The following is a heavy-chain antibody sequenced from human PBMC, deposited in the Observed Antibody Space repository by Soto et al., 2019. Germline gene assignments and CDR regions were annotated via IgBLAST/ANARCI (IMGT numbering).Heavy chain of an antibody. J-gene: IGHJ4*02. CDR1: GFTFSSYW. Sequence: EVQLVESGGGLVQPGGSLRLSCAASGFTFSSYWMGWVRQAPGKGLEWVASIQQDGSERHYGGSVKGRFTISRDNAKNSLYLQMNSLRAEDTAVYYCVESGGAADYWGQGTLVTVSS. D-gene: IGHD2-8*02. CDR2: IQQDGSER. CDR3: VESGGAADY. V-gene: IGHV3-7*03.